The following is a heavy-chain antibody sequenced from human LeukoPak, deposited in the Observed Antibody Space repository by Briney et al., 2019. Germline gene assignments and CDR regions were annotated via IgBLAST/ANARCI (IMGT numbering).Heavy chain of an antibody. CDR3: ARAGAYYYDSSGYYYPRDYFDY. CDR1: GGSFSGYY. Sequence: PSETLSLTCAVYGGSFSGYYWSWIRQPPGKGLEWIGEINHSGSTNYNPSLKSRVTISVDTSKNQFSLKLSSVTAADTAVYYCARAGAYYYDSSGYYYPRDYFDYWGQGTLVTVSS. D-gene: IGHD3-22*01. CDR2: INHSGST. J-gene: IGHJ4*02. V-gene: IGHV4-34*01.